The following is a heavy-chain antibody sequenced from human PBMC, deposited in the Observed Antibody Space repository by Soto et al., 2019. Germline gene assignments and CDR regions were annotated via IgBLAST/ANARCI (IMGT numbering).Heavy chain of an antibody. V-gene: IGHV4-59*08. Sequence: SETLSLTCTVSGGSISSYYWSWIRQPPGKGLEWIGYIYYSGSTNYNPSLKSRVTISVDTSKNQFSLKLSSVTAADTAVYYCARHHSNYNWFDPWGQGTLVTVSS. CDR2: IYYSGST. J-gene: IGHJ5*02. D-gene: IGHD4-4*01. CDR3: ARHHSNYNWFDP. CDR1: GGSISSYY.